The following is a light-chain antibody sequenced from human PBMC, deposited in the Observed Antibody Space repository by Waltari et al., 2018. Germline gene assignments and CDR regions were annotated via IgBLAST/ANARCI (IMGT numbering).Light chain of an antibody. CDR2: GAS. J-gene: IGKJ1*01. CDR1: QSVSSNY. V-gene: IGKV3-20*01. CDR3: QQYGSSPRT. Sequence: EIVLTQSPGTLSLSPGERATLSCRASQSVSSNYLGWYQQKPGQAPRLLIHGASSRATGIPDRFRGSGSGADFTLTISRLEPEDFAVYYCQQYGSSPRTFGQGTKVEIK.